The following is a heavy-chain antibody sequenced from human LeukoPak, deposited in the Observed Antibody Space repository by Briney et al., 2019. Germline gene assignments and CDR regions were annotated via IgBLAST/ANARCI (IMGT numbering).Heavy chain of an antibody. J-gene: IGHJ3*02. CDR3: ARDRITIFGVLDAFDI. Sequence: SETLSLTCTVSGGSISSSSYYWGWIRQPPGKGLEWIGRIYTSGSTNYNPSLKSRVTMSVDTSKNQFSLKLSSVTAADTAVYYCARDRITIFGVLDAFDIWGQGTMVTVSS. D-gene: IGHD3-3*01. CDR2: IYTSGST. V-gene: IGHV4-39*07. CDR1: GGSISSSSYY.